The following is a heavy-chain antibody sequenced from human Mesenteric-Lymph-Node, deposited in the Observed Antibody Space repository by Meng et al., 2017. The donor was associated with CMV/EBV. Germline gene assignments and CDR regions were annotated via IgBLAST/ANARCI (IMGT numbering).Heavy chain of an antibody. V-gene: IGHV4-4*02. J-gene: IGHJ4*02. CDR1: SISKPHW. CDR3: ARGDRRFGGLFSTTFFDY. CDR2: TYTSGIT. D-gene: IGHD3-10*01. Sequence: SISKPHWWGWVRQSPGKGLEWIGGTYTSGITNYRPSLTSRVTISIANAKNQFYLKVTSVAAADTAVYYCARGDRRFGGLFSTTFFDYWGQGTLVTVSS.